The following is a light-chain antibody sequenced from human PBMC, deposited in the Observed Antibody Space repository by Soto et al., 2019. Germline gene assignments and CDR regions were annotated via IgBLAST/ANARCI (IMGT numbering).Light chain of an antibody. CDR1: SGHSSYP. V-gene: IGLV4-69*01. CDR2: LNSDGSH. Sequence: QAVVTQSPSASASLGASVKLTCTLSSGHSSYPIAWHQQQPEKGPRHLMKLNSDGSHNKGDGIPDRFSGSSSGAERYLTISSLQSEDEADYYCQTWGTGWVFGGGTKLTVL. CDR3: QTWGTGWV. J-gene: IGLJ3*02.